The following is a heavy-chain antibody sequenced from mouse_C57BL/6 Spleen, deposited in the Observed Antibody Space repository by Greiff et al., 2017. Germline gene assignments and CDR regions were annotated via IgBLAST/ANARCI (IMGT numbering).Heavy chain of an antibody. CDR2: IWSGGST. Sequence: VKLMESGPGLVQPSQSLSITCTVSGFSLTSYGVHWVRQSPGKGLEWLGVIWSGGSTDYNAAFISRLSISKDNSKSQVFFKMNSLQADDTAIYYCDRDRDYGSNSYWYFGVWGTGTTVTVSS. D-gene: IGHD1-1*01. CDR1: GFSLTSYG. V-gene: IGHV2-2*01. J-gene: IGHJ1*03. CDR3: DRDRDYGSNSYWYFGV.